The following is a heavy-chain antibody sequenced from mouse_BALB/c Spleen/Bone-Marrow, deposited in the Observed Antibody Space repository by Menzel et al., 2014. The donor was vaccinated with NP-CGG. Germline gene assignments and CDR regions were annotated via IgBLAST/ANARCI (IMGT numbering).Heavy chain of an antibody. D-gene: IGHD2-1*01. CDR1: GFTFSSYG. CDR2: INSNGGST. V-gene: IGHV5-6-3*01. Sequence: EVQRVESGGGLVKPGGSLKLSCAASGFTFSSYGMSWVRQTPDKRLELVASINSNGGSTYYPDSVKGRFTISRDNAKNTLSLQMSSLKSVDTAMYYCARGNYGNYVDYFDYWGQGTTLTVSS. J-gene: IGHJ2*01. CDR3: ARGNYGNYVDYFDY.